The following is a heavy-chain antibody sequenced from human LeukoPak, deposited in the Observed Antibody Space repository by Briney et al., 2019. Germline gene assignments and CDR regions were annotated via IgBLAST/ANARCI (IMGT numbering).Heavy chain of an antibody. CDR3: GRDKGDGSYYGMDV. CDR1: GLTFSGYS. J-gene: IGHJ6*02. CDR2: ISGRGGYI. Sequence: PGGSLRLSCAASGLTFSGYSMNWVRQAPGKGLEWVSSISGRGGYIFYADSVKGRFTISRDNAKNSLYLQMNSLRDEDTAVYYCGRDKGDGSYYGMDVWGQGTTVIVSS. D-gene: IGHD5-24*01. V-gene: IGHV3-21*01.